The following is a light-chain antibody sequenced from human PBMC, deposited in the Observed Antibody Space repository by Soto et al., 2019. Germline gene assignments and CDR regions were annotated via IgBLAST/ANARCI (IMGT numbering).Light chain of an antibody. CDR1: SSNIGNNY. CDR2: DNN. V-gene: IGLV1-51*01. Sequence: QSVLTQPPSVSAAPGPKVTISCSGSSSNIGNNYVSWYQQLPGTAPKLLIYDNNKLPSGIPDRFSGSKSGTSATLGITGLQTGDEADYYCGTWDSSLGAYVFGTETKVTVL. J-gene: IGLJ1*01. CDR3: GTWDSSLGAYV.